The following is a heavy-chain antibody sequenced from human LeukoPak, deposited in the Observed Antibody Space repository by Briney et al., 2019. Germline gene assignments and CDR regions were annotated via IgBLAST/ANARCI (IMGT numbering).Heavy chain of an antibody. CDR2: INHSGNT. CDR1: GGSFSGYY. CDR3: ARVRQWLVRWSRNAFDI. J-gene: IGHJ3*02. V-gene: IGHV4-34*01. Sequence: SETLSLTCAVYGGSFSGYYWSWIRQPPGKGLEWIGEINHSGNTNYNPSLKSRVTMSVDTSNNQSSLKLSSVTAADTAVYYCARVRQWLVRWSRNAFDIWGQGTMVTVSS. D-gene: IGHD6-19*01.